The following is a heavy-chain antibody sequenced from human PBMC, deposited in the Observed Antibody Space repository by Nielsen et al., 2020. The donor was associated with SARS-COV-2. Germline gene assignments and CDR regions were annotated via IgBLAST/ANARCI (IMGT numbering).Heavy chain of an antibody. J-gene: IGHJ4*02. D-gene: IGHD3-3*01. CDR3: ARFATHDSHDL. CDR2: INIYNYNT. Sequence: ASVKVSCKASGFTFTSYYMRWVRQAPGQGLEWMGWINIYNYNTNYPQKFQGRVTMTTDISASTAYMELRSLRSDDTAVYYCARFATHDSHDLWGQGTLVTVSS. CDR1: GFTFTSYY. V-gene: IGHV1-18*04.